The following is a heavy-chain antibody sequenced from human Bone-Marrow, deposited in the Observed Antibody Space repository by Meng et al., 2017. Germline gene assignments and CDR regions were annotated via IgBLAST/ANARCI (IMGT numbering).Heavy chain of an antibody. J-gene: IGHJ4*02. Sequence: QGQVVQAGAEVKKPGASVKVSCKVSDYTLTSYGFSWVRQAPGQGLQWMGWINIYNGITNYGRNFQGRVTLTTDTSTSTGYMELSSLTSDDTAVYYCATRGNPYLDRWGQGTLVTVSS. V-gene: IGHV1-18*04. CDR3: ATRGNPYLDR. CDR2: INIYNGIT. CDR1: DYTLTSYG.